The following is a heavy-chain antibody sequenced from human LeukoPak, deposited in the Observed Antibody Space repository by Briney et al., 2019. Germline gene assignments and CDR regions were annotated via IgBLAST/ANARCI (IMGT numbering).Heavy chain of an antibody. CDR2: IIPILGIA. CDR1: GGTFSSYA. V-gene: IGHV1-69*04. J-gene: IGHJ4*02. Sequence: GASVKVSCKASGGTFSSYAISWVRQAPGQGLEWMGRIIPILGIANYAQKFQGRVTITADKSTSTAHMELSSLRSEDTAVYYCASSRYYYGSGSSDWGQGTLVTVSS. CDR3: ASSRYYYGSGSSD. D-gene: IGHD3-10*01.